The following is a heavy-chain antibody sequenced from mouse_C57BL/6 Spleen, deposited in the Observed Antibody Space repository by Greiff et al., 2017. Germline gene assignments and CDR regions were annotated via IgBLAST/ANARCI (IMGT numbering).Heavy chain of an antibody. V-gene: IGHV1-55*01. Sequence: VKLQQPGAELVKPGASVKMSCKASGYTFTSYWITWVKQRPGQGLEWIGDIYPGSGSTNYNEKFKSKATLTVDTSSSTAYMQLSSLTSEDSAVYYCAREGQTAQVYFDYWGQGTTLTVSS. CDR1: GYTFTSYW. CDR2: IYPGSGST. J-gene: IGHJ2*01. CDR3: AREGQTAQVYFDY. D-gene: IGHD3-2*02.